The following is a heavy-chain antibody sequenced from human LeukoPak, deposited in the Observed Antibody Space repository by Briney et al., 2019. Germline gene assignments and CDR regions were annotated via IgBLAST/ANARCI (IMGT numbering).Heavy chain of an antibody. D-gene: IGHD6-13*01. V-gene: IGHV3-48*02. J-gene: IGHJ3*02. CDR2: ISRGSSTI. CDR1: GFTFRSYN. CDR3: VRAAGLDRDAFDI. Sequence: PGGSLRLSCAASGFTFRSYNMNWVRQAPGKWLERVSYISRGSSTIYYADSVKGRFTMSRDNVKNSLYLQMNSLRDDDTAVYYCVRAAGLDRDAFDIWGQGTMVTVSS.